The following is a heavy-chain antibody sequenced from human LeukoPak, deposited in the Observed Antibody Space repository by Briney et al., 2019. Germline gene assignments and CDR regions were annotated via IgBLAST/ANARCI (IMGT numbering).Heavy chain of an antibody. CDR3: AKGWRWELPAFDAFDI. CDR2: IRYDGSNK. D-gene: IGHD1-26*01. CDR1: GFTFSTYG. V-gene: IGHV3-30*02. Sequence: PGGSLRLSCAASGFTFSTYGMHWVRQAPGKGLEWVAFIRYDGSNKYYADSVKGRFTISRDNSKNTLYLQMNSLRAEDTAVYYCAKGWRWELPAFDAFDIWGQGTMVTVSS. J-gene: IGHJ3*02.